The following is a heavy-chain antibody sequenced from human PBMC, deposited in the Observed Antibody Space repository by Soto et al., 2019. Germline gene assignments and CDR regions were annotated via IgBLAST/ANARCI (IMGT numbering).Heavy chain of an antibody. CDR3: ARSSFNSSVSVLTDTFDY. CDR1: GGSISTSSYY. V-gene: IGHV4-39*01. D-gene: IGHD3-22*01. CDR2: IYYSGSS. J-gene: IGHJ4*02. Sequence: SETLSLTCTVSGGSISTSSYYWGWIRQPPGKGLEWIGSIYYSGSSFYNPSLKSRLTMSVDASKNQFSLRVRSVTAADTAVYYCARSSFNSSVSVLTDTFDYWGQGTLVTVSS.